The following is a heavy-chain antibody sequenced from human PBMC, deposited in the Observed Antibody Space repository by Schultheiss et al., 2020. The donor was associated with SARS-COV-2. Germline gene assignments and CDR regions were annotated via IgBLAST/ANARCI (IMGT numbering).Heavy chain of an antibody. D-gene: IGHD6-13*01. V-gene: IGHV4-34*01. Sequence: GSLRLSCAASGFTFSTYSMNWVRQAPGKGLEWIGEIYHSGSTNYNPSLKSRVTISVDTSKNQFSLKLSSVTAADTAVYYCARTIPGYSSSWPNWFDPWGQGTLVTVSS. J-gene: IGHJ5*02. CDR2: IYHSGST. CDR1: GFTFSTYS. CDR3: ARTIPGYSSSWPNWFDP.